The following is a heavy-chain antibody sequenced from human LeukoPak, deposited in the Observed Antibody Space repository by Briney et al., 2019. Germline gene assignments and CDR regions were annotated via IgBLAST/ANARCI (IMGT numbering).Heavy chain of an antibody. V-gene: IGHV4-38-2*02. CDR2: IYHSGST. CDR3: ARHAYSSSWYLRY. J-gene: IGHJ4*02. Sequence: SETLSLTCTVSGGSISSGYYWGWIRQPPGKGLEWIGSIYHSGSTYYNPSLKSRVTISVDTSKNQFSLKLSSVTAADTAVYYCARHAYSSSWYLRYWGQGTLVTISS. D-gene: IGHD6-13*01. CDR1: GGSISSGYY.